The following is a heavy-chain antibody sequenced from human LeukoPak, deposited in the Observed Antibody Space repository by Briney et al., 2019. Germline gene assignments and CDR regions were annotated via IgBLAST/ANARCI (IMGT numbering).Heavy chain of an antibody. J-gene: IGHJ4*02. CDR2: ISSSGSTI. CDR1: GFTFSDYY. V-gene: IGHV3-11*04. Sequence: GGSLRLSCAASGFTFSDYYMSWIRQAPGKGPEWVSYISSSGSTIYYADSVKGRFTISRDNAKNSLYLQMNSLRAEDTAVYYCARDATVGATDYWGQGTLVTVSS. D-gene: IGHD1-26*01. CDR3: ARDATVGATDY.